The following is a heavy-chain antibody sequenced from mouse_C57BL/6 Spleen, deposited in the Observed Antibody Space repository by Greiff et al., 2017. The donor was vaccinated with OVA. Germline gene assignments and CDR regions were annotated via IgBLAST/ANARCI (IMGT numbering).Heavy chain of an antibody. V-gene: IGHV1-80*01. Sequence: QVQLQQSGAELVKPGASVKISCKASGYAFSSYWMNWVKQRPGKGLEWIGQIYPGDGDTNYNGKFKGKATLTADKSSSTAYMQLSSLTSEDSAVYFCARPNYSGSSDWYCDVWGTGTTVTVSS. D-gene: IGHD1-1*01. CDR1: GYAFSSYW. J-gene: IGHJ1*03. CDR2: IYPGDGDT. CDR3: ARPNYSGSSDWYCDV.